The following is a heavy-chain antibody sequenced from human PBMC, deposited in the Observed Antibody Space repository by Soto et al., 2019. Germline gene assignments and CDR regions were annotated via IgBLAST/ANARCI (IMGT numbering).Heavy chain of an antibody. CDR1: GGSISSSSYY. J-gene: IGHJ4*02. CDR2: IYYGGST. CDR3: ARDSGDYCFDY. D-gene: IGHD3-22*01. Sequence: LSLTCIVSGGSISSSSYYWGWIRQPPGKGLEWIGNIYYGGSTYYNPSLKSRVTISVDTSKKHFSLKLTSVTAADTAVYYCARDSGDYCFDYWGQGTLVTVSS. V-gene: IGHV4-39*02.